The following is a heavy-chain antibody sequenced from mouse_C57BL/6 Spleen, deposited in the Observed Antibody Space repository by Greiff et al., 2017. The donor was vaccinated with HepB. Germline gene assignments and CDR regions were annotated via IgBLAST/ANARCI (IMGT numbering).Heavy chain of an antibody. CDR3: ASRDKDYGSSLFDY. J-gene: IGHJ2*01. CDR2: ISGGGGNT. Sequence: EVKLVESGGGLVKPGGSLKLSCAASGFTFSSYTMSWVRQTPEKRLEWVATISGGGGNTYYPDSVKGRFTISRDNAKNTLYLQMSSLRSEDTALYYCASRDKDYGSSLFDYWGQGTTLTVSS. D-gene: IGHD1-1*01. V-gene: IGHV5-9*01. CDR1: GFTFSSYT.